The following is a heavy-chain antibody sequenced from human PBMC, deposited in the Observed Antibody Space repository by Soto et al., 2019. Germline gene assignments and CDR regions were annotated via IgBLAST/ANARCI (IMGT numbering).Heavy chain of an antibody. CDR3: ARGVGGYEHLWYFDY. V-gene: IGHV3-74*01. D-gene: IGHD5-12*01. CDR1: GFTFSSYW. CDR2: INSDGSST. Sequence: PGGSLRLSCAASGFTFSSYWMHWVRQAPGKGLVWVSRINSDGSSTSYADSVKGRFTVSRDNAKNTLYLQMNSLRAEDTAVYYCARGVGGYEHLWYFDYWGQGTLVTVSS. J-gene: IGHJ4*02.